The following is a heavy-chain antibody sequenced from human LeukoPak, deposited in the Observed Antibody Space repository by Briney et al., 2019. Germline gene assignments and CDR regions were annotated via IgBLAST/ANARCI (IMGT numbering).Heavy chain of an antibody. CDR1: GYTFTNYG. Sequence: GASVKVSCKASGYTFTNYGISWVRQAPGQGLEWMGWTSTYNGNTNYAQKFQGRVTMTTDTSTSTAYMELKSLRSDDTAVYYCARVSRSNYLVGMVYWGQGTLVTVSS. D-gene: IGHD4-11*01. CDR2: TSTYNGNT. CDR3: ARVSRSNYLVGMVY. V-gene: IGHV1-18*01. J-gene: IGHJ4*02.